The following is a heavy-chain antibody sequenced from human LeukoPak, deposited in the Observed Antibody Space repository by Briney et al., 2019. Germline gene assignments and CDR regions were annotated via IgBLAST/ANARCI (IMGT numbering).Heavy chain of an antibody. CDR3: ARTEGGGGSFDY. D-gene: IGHD3-16*01. CDR2: ITSSSTYI. Sequence: PGGSLRLSCAASGFIFSSYSMNGVRQAPGRGLEWVSSITSSSTYIYYADAVKGRFTISRDNAKNSLYLQMNSLRAEDTAVYYCARTEGGGGSFDYWGQGTLVTVSS. CDR1: GFIFSSYS. J-gene: IGHJ4*02. V-gene: IGHV3-21*01.